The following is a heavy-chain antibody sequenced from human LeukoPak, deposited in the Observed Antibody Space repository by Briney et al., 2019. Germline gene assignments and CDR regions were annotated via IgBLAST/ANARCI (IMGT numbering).Heavy chain of an antibody. CDR2: IKSKTDGGTT. J-gene: IGHJ6*04. CDR1: GFTFSNAW. CDR3: TTDTLGYCSSTSCYGSYYYYDSGMDV. Sequence: GGSLRLSCAASGFTFSNAWMSWVRQAPGKGLEWVGRIKSKTDGGTTDYAARVKGRFTISRDDSKNTLYLQMNSLKNEDTAVYYCTTDTLGYCSSTSCYGSYYYYDSGMDVWGKGTTVTVSS. D-gene: IGHD2-2*01. V-gene: IGHV3-15*01.